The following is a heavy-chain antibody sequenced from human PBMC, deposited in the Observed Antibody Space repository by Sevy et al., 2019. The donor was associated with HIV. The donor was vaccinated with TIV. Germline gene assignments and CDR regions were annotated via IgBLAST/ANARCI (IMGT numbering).Heavy chain of an antibody. CDR2: IYHGGST. Sequence: SETLSLTCAVSGSSISSIYYWGWIWQPPGKGLEWIGTIYHGGSTYYNPSLKSRVTISVDTSKNQFSLKVTPVTAADTAVYFCARHKAPAGTYFDYWGRGTLVTVSS. D-gene: IGHD1-26*01. CDR1: GSSISSIYY. J-gene: IGHJ4*02. CDR3: ARHKAPAGTYFDY. V-gene: IGHV4-38-2*01.